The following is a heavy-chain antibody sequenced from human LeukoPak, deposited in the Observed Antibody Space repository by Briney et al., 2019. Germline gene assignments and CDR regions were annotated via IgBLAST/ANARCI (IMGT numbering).Heavy chain of an antibody. CDR3: AREADFDSSVPREYY. V-gene: IGHV4-34*01. Sequence: KPSETLSLTCAVYGGSFSGYYWSWLRQPPGKGLEWIGEINHSGSTNYNPSLKSRVTISVDTSKNQFSLKLSSVTAADTAVYYCAREADFDSSVPREYYWGQGTLVTVSS. D-gene: IGHD3-22*01. J-gene: IGHJ4*02. CDR1: GGSFSGYY. CDR2: INHSGST.